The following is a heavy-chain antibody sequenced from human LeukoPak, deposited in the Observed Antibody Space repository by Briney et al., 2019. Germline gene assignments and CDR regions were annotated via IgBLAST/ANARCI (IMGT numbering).Heavy chain of an antibody. CDR1: AFTFINYA. D-gene: IGHD3-10*01. Sequence: GGSLRLSCSASAFTFINYAMHWVRQAPGKGLEFVSAIGDNGGTTYYADSVKGRFTISRDNSKNTLYLQMSSLRAEDTATYYCVNTLRDYYYGLDVWGQGTTVTVSS. CDR2: IGDNGGTT. J-gene: IGHJ6*02. CDR3: VNTLRDYYYGLDV. V-gene: IGHV3-64D*06.